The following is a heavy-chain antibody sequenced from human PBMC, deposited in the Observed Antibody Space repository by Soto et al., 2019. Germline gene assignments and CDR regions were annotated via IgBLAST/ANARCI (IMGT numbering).Heavy chain of an antibody. D-gene: IGHD3-10*01. CDR3: ARQKGINNYYGMDV. V-gene: IGHV1-18*01. Sequence: QVQLVQSGAEVKKPGASVKVSCKASGYTFTSYGISWVRQAPGQGLEWMGWISAYNGNTNYAQKFQGRVTMTTDTSASTAYMEVRSLRSDDTAVYFCARQKGINNYYGMDVWGQGTTVTVSS. CDR2: ISAYNGNT. J-gene: IGHJ6*02. CDR1: GYTFTSYG.